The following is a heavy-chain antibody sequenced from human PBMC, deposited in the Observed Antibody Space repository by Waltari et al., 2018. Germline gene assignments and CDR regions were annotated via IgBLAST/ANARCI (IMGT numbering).Heavy chain of an antibody. CDR3: ARGRVAARPYY. D-gene: IGHD6-6*01. Sequence: QVQLQQWGAGLLKPSETLSLTCAVYGGSFSGYYWSWIRQPPGKGLEWSGEINHSGSTNYNPSLTSRVTISVDTSKNQFSLKLSSVTAADTAVYYCARGRVAARPYYWGQGTLVTVSS. CDR1: GGSFSGYY. J-gene: IGHJ4*02. V-gene: IGHV4-34*01. CDR2: INHSGST.